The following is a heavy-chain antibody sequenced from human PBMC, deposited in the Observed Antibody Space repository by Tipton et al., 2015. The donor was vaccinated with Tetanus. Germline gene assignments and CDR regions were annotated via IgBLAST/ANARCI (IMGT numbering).Heavy chain of an antibody. Sequence: TLSLTCEVSGGSSSSFYWSWIRQPPGKGLEWIGYVYYSGSTNYNPSLKSRVTISVDTSKNQFSLNLSSVTAADTAVYYCARSGYYSRAYYHYRMDVWGQGTTVSVSS. CDR2: VYYSGST. V-gene: IGHV4-59*12. D-gene: IGHD3-9*01. CDR1: GGSSSSFY. J-gene: IGHJ6*02. CDR3: ARSGYYSRAYYHYRMDV.